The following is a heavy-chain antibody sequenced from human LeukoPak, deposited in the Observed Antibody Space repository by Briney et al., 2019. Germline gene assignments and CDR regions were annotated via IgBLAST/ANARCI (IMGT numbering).Heavy chain of an antibody. CDR3: ASSHTAFGGVIVIPGGFDY. V-gene: IGHV4-59*01. CDR2: GIT. J-gene: IGHJ4*02. Sequence: GITNYNPSLNRRVTISVDTSKKQLALKMRSVTAAGTAVYYCASSHTAFGGVIVIPGGFDYWGQGTLVTVSS. D-gene: IGHD3-16*02.